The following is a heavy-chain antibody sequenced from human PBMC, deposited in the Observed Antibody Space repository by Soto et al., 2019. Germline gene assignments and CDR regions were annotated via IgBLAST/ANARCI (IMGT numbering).Heavy chain of an antibody. CDR2: ISGSGGRT. J-gene: IGHJ4*02. V-gene: IGHV3-23*01. CDR1: GFTFSSYA. D-gene: IGHD3-22*01. Sequence: EVQLLESGGGLVQPGGSRRLSCAASGFTFSSYAMSWVRQAPGKGLEWVSAISGSGGRTYYADSVKGRFTISRDNSKNTLYLQMNSLRAEDTAVYYCAALIVVVMYPDYWGQGTLVTVSS. CDR3: AALIVVVMYPDY.